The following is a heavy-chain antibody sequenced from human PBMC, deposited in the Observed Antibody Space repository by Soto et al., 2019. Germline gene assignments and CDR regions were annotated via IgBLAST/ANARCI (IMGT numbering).Heavy chain of an antibody. D-gene: IGHD2-2*01. J-gene: IGHJ6*03. CDR3: ARRMAPKKPGISLSRTGAMPSPYYYYYYMDV. V-gene: IGHV4-59*01. CDR1: GGSISSYY. Sequence: SETLSLTCTVSGGSISSYYWSWIRQPPGKGLEWIGYIYYSGSTNYNPSLKSRVTISVDTSKNQFSLKLSSVTAADTAVYYCARRMAPKKPGISLSRTGAMPSPYYYYYYMDVWGKGTTVTVSS. CDR2: IYYSGST.